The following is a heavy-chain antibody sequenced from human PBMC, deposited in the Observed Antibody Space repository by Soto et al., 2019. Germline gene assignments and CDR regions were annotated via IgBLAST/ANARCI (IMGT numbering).Heavy chain of an antibody. D-gene: IGHD3-10*01. J-gene: IGHJ4*01. CDR2: SNPRGGST. CDR1: GYTFTSYY. Sequence: ASVKVSCKASGYTFTSYYMHWVRQAPGQGREWMGISNPRGGSTRYAQKLQGRVTMTSYTSTSTVYMELSSLRSEDTAVYYCARECYGSVIDDYWGHGTLVTVSS. V-gene: IGHV1-46*01. CDR3: ARECYGSVIDDY.